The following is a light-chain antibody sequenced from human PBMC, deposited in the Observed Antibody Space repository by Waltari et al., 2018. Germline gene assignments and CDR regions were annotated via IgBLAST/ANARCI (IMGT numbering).Light chain of an antibody. Sequence: DIQMTQSPSSLSASVGDRVTITCRASQSIRTYLNWYQQKPGKAPKLLIYAASSLQSGVPSGVSCSGSGTHFTLNINSLQPEDFATYYCQQSYSTPLTFGGGTKVEIK. V-gene: IGKV1-39*01. J-gene: IGKJ4*01. CDR3: QQSYSTPLT. CDR1: QSIRTY. CDR2: AAS.